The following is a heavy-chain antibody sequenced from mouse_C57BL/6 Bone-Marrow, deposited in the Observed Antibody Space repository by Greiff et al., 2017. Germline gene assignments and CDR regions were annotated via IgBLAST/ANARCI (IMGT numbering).Heavy chain of an antibody. D-gene: IGHD2-5*01. CDR3: ASYSNYGFYAMGY. V-gene: IGHV1-77*01. CDR1: GYTFTDYY. CDR2: IGPGSGST. J-gene: IGHJ4*01. Sequence: VQLQQSGAELVKPGASVKISCKASGYTFTDYYINWVKQRPGQGLEWIGKIGPGSGSTYYNEKFKGKATLTADKSSSAAYMQLSSLTSEDSAVYVCASYSNYGFYAMGYWGQGTSVTVSS.